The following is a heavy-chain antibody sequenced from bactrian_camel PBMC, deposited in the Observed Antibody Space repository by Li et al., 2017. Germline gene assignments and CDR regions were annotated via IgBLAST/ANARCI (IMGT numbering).Heavy chain of an antibody. D-gene: IGHD4*01. CDR3: AAEGIAWGGGYCDETEYTN. V-gene: IGHV3S1*01. J-gene: IGHJ4*01. Sequence: HVQLVESGGGSVQEGGSLTLSCTPSGHIDSSYCMGWFRQVSGKRREGVAVFARVGSNPLYGDSVRGRFTASLDAATNTLTLQMNNLKPEDTAMYFCAAEGIAWGGGYCDETEYTNWGQGTQVTVS. CDR1: GHIDSSYC. CDR2: FARVGSNP.